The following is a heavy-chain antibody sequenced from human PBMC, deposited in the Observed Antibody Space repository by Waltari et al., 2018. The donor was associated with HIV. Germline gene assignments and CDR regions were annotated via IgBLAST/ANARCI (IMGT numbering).Heavy chain of an antibody. CDR3: ARASPDIVATIKHYGMDV. Sequence: EVQLVESGGGLVQPGGSLGLTCAASAFTFSSYWMHWVRQAPGKGLVWDTRNKKGGRSTSYGDSVKDQITISRDNAKNTLYLQMNSLRAEDTAVYHCARASPDIVATIKHYGMDVWGQGTTVTVSS. CDR2: NKKGGRST. J-gene: IGHJ6*02. CDR1: AFTFSSYW. D-gene: IGHD5-12*01. V-gene: IGHV3-74*01.